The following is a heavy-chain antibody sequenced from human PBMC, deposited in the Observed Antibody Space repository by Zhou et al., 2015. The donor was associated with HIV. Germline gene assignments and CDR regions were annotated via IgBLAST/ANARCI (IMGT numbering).Heavy chain of an antibody. CDR2: LDPEDGEA. J-gene: IGHJ4*02. CDR3: ATDKRITIFGVVTKGVAFSI. D-gene: IGHD3-3*01. Sequence: QVQLVQSGAEVKKPGASVKVSCKVSGYTLSDSSMHWVRQAPGEGLEWMGGLDPEDGEAIYAQKFQGRLTMTEDTSTDTAYMELSSLRSEDTAVYYCATDKRITIFGVVTKGVAFSIWGQGTLVTVSS. CDR1: GYTLSDSS. V-gene: IGHV1-24*01.